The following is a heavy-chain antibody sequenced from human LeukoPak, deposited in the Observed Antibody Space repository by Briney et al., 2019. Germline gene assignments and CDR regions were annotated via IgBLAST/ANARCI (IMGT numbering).Heavy chain of an antibody. CDR2: ISVYNGKT. D-gene: IGHD2-15*01. Sequence: ASVKVSCKASGYTLTSYGISWVRQAPGQGLEWMGWISVYNGKTNYAQKLQGRVTMTTDTSTSTAYMELRSLRSDDTAVYYCVRDKAGCCYDYWGQGTLVTVSS. CDR3: VRDKAGCCYDY. J-gene: IGHJ4*02. CDR1: GYTLTSYG. V-gene: IGHV1-18*01.